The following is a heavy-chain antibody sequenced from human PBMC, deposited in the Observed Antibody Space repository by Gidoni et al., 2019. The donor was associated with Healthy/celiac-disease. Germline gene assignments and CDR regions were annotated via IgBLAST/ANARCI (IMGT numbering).Heavy chain of an antibody. CDR3: ASPGAKTIAAAGTLDY. V-gene: IGHV1-3*01. CDR2: INAGNGNT. J-gene: IGHJ4*02. CDR1: GYTFTSYA. Sequence: QVQLVQSGAEVKKPGASVKVSCKASGYTFTSYAMHWVRQAPGQRLEWMGWINAGNGNTKYSQKFQGRVTITRDTSASTAYMELSSLRSEDTAVYYCASPGAKTIAAAGTLDYWGQGTLVTVSS. D-gene: IGHD6-13*01.